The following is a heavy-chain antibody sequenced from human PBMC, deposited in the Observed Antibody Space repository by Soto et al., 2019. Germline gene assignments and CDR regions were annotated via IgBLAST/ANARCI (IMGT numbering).Heavy chain of an antibody. CDR2: IYTSGST. CDR1: GGSISSYY. Sequence: SETLSLTCTVSGGSISSYYWSWIRQPAGKGLEWIGRIYTSGSTNYNPSLKSRVTMSVDTSKNQFSLKLSYVTAADTAVYYCARGEGIAVAGTFWFDPWGQGTLVTVS. D-gene: IGHD6-19*01. J-gene: IGHJ5*02. CDR3: ARGEGIAVAGTFWFDP. V-gene: IGHV4-4*07.